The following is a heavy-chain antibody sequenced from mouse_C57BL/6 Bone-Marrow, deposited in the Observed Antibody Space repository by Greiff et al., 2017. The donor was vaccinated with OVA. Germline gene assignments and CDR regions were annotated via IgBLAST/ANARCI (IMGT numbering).Heavy chain of an antibody. D-gene: IGHD4-1*01. CDR1: GYTFTDYE. CDR2: IVPETGCT. J-gene: IGHJ2*01. Sequence: QVQLQQSGAELVRPGASVTLSCKASGYTFTDYEMHWVKQPPVHGLEWIGDIVPETGCTAYNKKVKGKAKLTANKASSAAYMELRSLTSEDSAVYYCTRHWDYFDYWGQGTTLTVSS. CDR3: TRHWDYFDY. V-gene: IGHV1-15*01.